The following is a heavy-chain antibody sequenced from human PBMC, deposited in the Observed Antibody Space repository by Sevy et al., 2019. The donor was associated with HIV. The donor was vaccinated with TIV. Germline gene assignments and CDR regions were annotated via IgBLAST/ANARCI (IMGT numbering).Heavy chain of an antibody. CDR2: IYSEGTE. V-gene: IGHV3-53*01. D-gene: IGHD2-21*01. J-gene: IGHJ3*02. CDR3: AIGSVSLVIAKDAFHI. CDR1: GFTVSSNY. Sequence: GGSLRLSCAASGFTVSSNYMIWVRQAPGKGLEWVSLIYSEGTENYADSVKGRFTISRDNSKNTLYLQMNSLRAEDTAVYYCAIGSVSLVIAKDAFHIWGQGTMVTVSS.